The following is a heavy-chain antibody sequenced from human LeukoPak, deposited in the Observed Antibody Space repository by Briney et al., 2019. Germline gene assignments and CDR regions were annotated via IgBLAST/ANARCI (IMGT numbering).Heavy chain of an antibody. J-gene: IGHJ4*02. Sequence: PGGSLTLSCAASGFTFRSFAMHWVRQAPGKGLEWVAAISYDGSNKFNADFGKGRFIISRDNSKNTLYLQMTSLRTEDTAVYFCATWRDYGGNSGGVTDGYWGQGALVTVSS. CDR2: ISYDGSNK. CDR3: ATWRDYGGNSGGVTDGY. D-gene: IGHD4-23*01. CDR1: GFTFRSFA. V-gene: IGHV3-30-3*01.